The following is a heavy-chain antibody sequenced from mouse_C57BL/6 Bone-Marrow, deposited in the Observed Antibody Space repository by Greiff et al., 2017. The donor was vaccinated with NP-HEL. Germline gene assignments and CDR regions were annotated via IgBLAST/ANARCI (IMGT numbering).Heavy chain of an antibody. V-gene: IGHV1-81*01. J-gene: IGHJ4*01. Sequence: VKLMESGAELARPGASVKLSCTASGYTFTSYGISWVKQRTGQGLEWIGEIYPRSGNTYYNEKFKGKATLTADKSSSTAYMELRSLTSEDSAVYFCRSYPYAMDYWGQGTSVTVSS. CDR2: IYPRSGNT. CDR1: GYTFTSYG. CDR3: RSYPYAMDY.